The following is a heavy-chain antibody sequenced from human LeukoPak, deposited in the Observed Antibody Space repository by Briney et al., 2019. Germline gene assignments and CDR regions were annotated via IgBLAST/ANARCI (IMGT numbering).Heavy chain of an antibody. Sequence: SETLSLTCTVSGGSISSGGYYWSWIRQHPGKGLEWIGYIYYSGSTYYNPSLKSRVTISVDTSKNQFSLKLSSVTAADTAVYYCARDPSPHSDIAARPSRYYYYGMDVWGQGTTVTVSS. V-gene: IGHV4-31*03. D-gene: IGHD6-6*01. CDR3: ARDPSPHSDIAARPSRYYYYGMDV. CDR2: IYYSGST. CDR1: GGSISSGGYY. J-gene: IGHJ6*02.